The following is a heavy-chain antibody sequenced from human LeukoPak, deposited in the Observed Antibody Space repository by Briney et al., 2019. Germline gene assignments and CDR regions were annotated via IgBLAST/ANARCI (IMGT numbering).Heavy chain of an antibody. V-gene: IGHV1-46*01. CDR3: ARARHSSSASFDY. J-gene: IGHJ4*02. D-gene: IGHD6-6*01. CDR1: GYIFTSYY. CDR2: INPSGGST. Sequence: ASVKVSCKASGYIFTSYYLHWVRQAPGQGLEWMGTINPSGGSTSYAQKFQGRVTMTRDTSATTVYMELSSLRSEDTAVYYCARARHSSSASFDYCGQGTLVTVSS.